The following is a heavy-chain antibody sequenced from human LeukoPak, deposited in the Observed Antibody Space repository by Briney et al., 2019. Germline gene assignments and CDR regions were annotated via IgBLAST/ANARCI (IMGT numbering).Heavy chain of an antibody. CDR2: INPNSGGT. D-gene: IGHD7-27*01. V-gene: IGHV1-2*02. J-gene: IGHJ4*02. Sequence: GASVKVSCKASGYTFTGYYMHWVRQAPGQGLEWMGCINPNSGGTNYAQKFQGRVTMTRDTSISTAYMELSRLRSDDTAMYYCAREWGQTHYFDYWGQGTLVTVSS. CDR1: GYTFTGYY. CDR3: AREWGQTHYFDY.